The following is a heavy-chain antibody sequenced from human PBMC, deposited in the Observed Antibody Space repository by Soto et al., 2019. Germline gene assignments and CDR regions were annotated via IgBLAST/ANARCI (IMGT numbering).Heavy chain of an antibody. J-gene: IGHJ5*02. Sequence: PSETLSLTCTVSGGSVSSGSYYWSWIRQPPGKGLEWIGYIYYSGSTNYNPSLKSRVTISVDTSKNQFSLKLSSVTAADTAVYYCAATTSPCSGGSCQRSWFDPWGQGTLVTVSS. V-gene: IGHV4-61*01. CDR1: GGSVSSGSYY. CDR2: IYYSGST. CDR3: AATTSPCSGGSCQRSWFDP. D-gene: IGHD2-15*01.